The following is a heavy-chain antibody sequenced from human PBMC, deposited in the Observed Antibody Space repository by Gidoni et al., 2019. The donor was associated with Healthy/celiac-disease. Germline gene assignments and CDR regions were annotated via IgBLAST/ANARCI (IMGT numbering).Heavy chain of an antibody. CDR3: ARQRIAVAGTIIDY. D-gene: IGHD6-19*01. CDR2: IYYSGST. V-gene: IGHV4-39*01. CDR1: GGSIRSSSYY. Sequence: QLQPQESGPGLVKPSATLSRTCTVPGGSIRSSSYYWGWIRQPPGKGLEWIGSIYYSGSTYYNPSLKSRVTISVDTSKNQFSLKLSSVTAADTAVYYCARQRIAVAGTIIDYWGQGTLVTVSS. J-gene: IGHJ4*02.